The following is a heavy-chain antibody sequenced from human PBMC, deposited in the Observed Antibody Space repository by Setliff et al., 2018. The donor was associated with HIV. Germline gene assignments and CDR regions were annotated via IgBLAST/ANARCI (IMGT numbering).Heavy chain of an antibody. CDR1: GGSFSGYC. Sequence: SETLSLTCAVYGGSFSGYCWSWIRQPPGKGLEWIGEIQHSGRTNYNPSLKSRVTTSVDTSKNQFSLRLSSVPAADTAVYYCARVLRDTSCYGPWGQGTLVTVSS. CDR2: IQHSGRT. CDR3: ARVLRDTSCYGP. J-gene: IGHJ5*02. D-gene: IGHD2-2*01. V-gene: IGHV4-34*01.